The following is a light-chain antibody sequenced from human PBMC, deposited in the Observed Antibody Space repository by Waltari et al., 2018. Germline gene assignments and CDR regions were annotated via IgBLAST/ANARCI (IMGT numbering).Light chain of an antibody. CDR3: QQYKTYSRT. Sequence: DIQMTQSPSTLSASVGDRDTITCRASHTTSRWLAWYQQKPGKAPKVLLYEASTLESGVPPRFSGSGSGTEFTLTISSLQPDDCATYYCQQYKTYSRTFGQGTKVEIK. V-gene: IGKV1-5*03. CDR1: HTTSRW. CDR2: EAS. J-gene: IGKJ1*01.